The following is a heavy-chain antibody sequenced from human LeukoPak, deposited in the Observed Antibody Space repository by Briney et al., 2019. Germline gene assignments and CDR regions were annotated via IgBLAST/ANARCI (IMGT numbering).Heavy chain of an antibody. CDR3: ARGPTLYYDFWSGSKHKFDY. J-gene: IGHJ4*02. V-gene: IGHV4-34*01. Sequence: KPSETLSLTCAVYGGSFSGYYWSWIRQPPGKGLEWIGEINHSGSTNYNPSLKSRVTISVDTSKNQFSLKLSSVTAADTAVYYCARGPTLYYDFWSGSKHKFDYWGQGTLVTVSS. CDR1: GGSFSGYY. CDR2: INHSGST. D-gene: IGHD3-3*01.